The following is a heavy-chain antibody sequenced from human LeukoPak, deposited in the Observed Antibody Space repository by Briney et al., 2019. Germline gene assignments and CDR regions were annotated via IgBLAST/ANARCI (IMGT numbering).Heavy chain of an antibody. CDR1: GFTFSSYA. J-gene: IGHJ4*02. Sequence: QSGGSLRLSCADAGFTFSSYAMSWVRQAPGKGLEWVSAISGSGGSTYYADSVKGRFTISRDNSKNTLYLQMNSLRAEDTAVYYCASPSCGGDCYSGYYFDYWGQGTLVTVSS. D-gene: IGHD2-21*02. CDR2: ISGSGGST. V-gene: IGHV3-23*01. CDR3: ASPSCGGDCYSGYYFDY.